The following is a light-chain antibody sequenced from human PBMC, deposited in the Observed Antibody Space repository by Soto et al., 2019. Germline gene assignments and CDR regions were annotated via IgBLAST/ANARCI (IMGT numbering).Light chain of an antibody. Sequence: MLTQVPGTLSLSPEERATLSCRASQSLTGGYLAWFQQKHDQTPRLLIYSVSNSATGIPDRFSGSGSGTDFTLTISRLVPEDFVVYYCQQKGSLPSTFGHGTRLEIK. CDR3: QQKGSLPST. CDR2: SVS. J-gene: IGKJ5*01. V-gene: IGKV3-20*01. CDR1: QSLTGGY.